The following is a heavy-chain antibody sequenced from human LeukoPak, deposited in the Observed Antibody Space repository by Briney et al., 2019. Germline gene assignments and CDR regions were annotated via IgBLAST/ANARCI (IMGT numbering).Heavy chain of an antibody. CDR1: GYTFTSYA. J-gene: IGHJ4*02. Sequence: ASVKVSCKASGYTFTSYAMHWVRQAPGQRLEWMGWINAGNGNTKYSQKFQGRVTITRDTSASTAYMELSSLRSEDTAVYYCARSIVVVPAAIPYYFDYWGQGTLVTVSS. CDR2: INAGNGNT. V-gene: IGHV1-3*01. D-gene: IGHD2-2*01. CDR3: ARSIVVVPAAIPYYFDY.